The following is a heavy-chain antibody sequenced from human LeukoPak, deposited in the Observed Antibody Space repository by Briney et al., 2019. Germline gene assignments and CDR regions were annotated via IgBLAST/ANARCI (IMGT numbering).Heavy chain of an antibody. Sequence: PSETLSLTCAVYGGSFSGYYWSWIRQPPGKGLEWIGEINHSGSTNYNPSLKSRVTISVDTSKNQFSLKLSSVTAADTAVYYCARGEIQLLIPYYYGMDAWGQGTTVTVSS. V-gene: IGHV4-34*01. J-gene: IGHJ6*02. D-gene: IGHD2-2*01. CDR3: ARGEIQLLIPYYYGMDA. CDR1: GGSFSGYY. CDR2: INHSGST.